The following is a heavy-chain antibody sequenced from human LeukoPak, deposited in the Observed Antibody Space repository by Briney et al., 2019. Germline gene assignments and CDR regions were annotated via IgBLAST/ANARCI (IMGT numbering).Heavy chain of an antibody. J-gene: IGHJ4*02. Sequence: SVKVSCKASGGTFSSYAISWVRQAPGQGLEWMGGIIPIVGTANYAQKFQGRVTITADKSTSTAYMELSSLRSEDTAVYYCARDRPIYCSGGSCYLFDYWGQGTLVTVSS. CDR3: ARDRPIYCSGGSCYLFDY. CDR2: IIPIVGTA. V-gene: IGHV1-69*06. CDR1: GGTFSSYA. D-gene: IGHD2-15*01.